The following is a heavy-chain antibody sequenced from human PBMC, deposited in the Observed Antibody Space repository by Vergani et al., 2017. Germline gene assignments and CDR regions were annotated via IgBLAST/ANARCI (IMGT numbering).Heavy chain of an antibody. J-gene: IGHJ2*01. CDR1: GGTFSSYA. CDR2: IIPIFGTA. CDR3: ARGLSYGGRIWYFDL. Sequence: QVQLVQSGAEVKKPGSSVKVSCKASGGTFSSYAISWVRQAPGQGLEWMGGIIPIFGTANYAQEFQGRVTITADESTSTAYMELSSLRSEDPAVYYCARGLSYGGRIWYFDLWGRGTLVAVSA. V-gene: IGHV1-69*01. D-gene: IGHD3-16*01.